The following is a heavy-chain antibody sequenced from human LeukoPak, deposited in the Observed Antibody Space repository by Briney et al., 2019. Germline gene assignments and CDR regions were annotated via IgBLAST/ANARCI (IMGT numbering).Heavy chain of an antibody. CDR2: IWYDGSNK. J-gene: IGHJ4*02. D-gene: IGHD6-19*01. Sequence: GSLRLSCAASGFTFSSYGMHWVRQAPGKGLEWVAVIWYDGSNKYYADSVKGRFTISRDNSKNTLYLQMNSLRAEDTAVYYCARAVAGPGGDYWGQGTLVAVSS. CDR3: ARAVAGPGGDY. CDR1: GFTFSSYG. V-gene: IGHV3-33*01.